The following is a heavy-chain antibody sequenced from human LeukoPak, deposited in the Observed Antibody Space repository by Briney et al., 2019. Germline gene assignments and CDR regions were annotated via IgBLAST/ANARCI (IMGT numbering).Heavy chain of an antibody. J-gene: IGHJ4*02. CDR3: AREDGSGSGGFDF. Sequence: ASVKVSCKASGYTFTSYGISWVRQAPGQGLEWMGRINPNSGVTNYAQRFQGRVTMTRDTSISTAYMELNRLTSDDTAVYYCAREDGSGSGGFDFWGQGTLVTVSS. D-gene: IGHD6-19*01. CDR2: INPNSGVT. V-gene: IGHV1-2*06. CDR1: GYTFTSYG.